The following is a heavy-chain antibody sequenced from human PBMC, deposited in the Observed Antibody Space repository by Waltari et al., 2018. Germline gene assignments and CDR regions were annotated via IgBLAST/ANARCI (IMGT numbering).Heavy chain of an antibody. CDR3: ATATTSKDYFMDV. V-gene: IGHV6-1*01. Sequence: QVQLQQSGPGLVKPSQTLSLTCVISGDSVSSNSAAWNWIRQSPSRGLEWLGRTYYKSKWYNNYAVSVKGRITINPDTSKNQFSLQLNSVTPEDTAVYDCATATTSKDYFMDVWGKGTTVTVSS. D-gene: IGHD2-2*01. J-gene: IGHJ6*03. CDR2: TYYKSKWYN. CDR1: GDSVSSNSAA.